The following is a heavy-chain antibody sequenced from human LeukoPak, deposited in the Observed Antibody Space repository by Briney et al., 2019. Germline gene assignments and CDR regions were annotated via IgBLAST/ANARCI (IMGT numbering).Heavy chain of an antibody. V-gene: IGHV3-9*01. J-gene: IGHJ4*02. CDR1: GFTFDDYA. CDR2: ISWNSGTI. D-gene: IGHD3-22*01. Sequence: GGSLRLPCAASGFTFDDYAMHWVRQAPGKGLEWVSGISWNSGTIGYADSVMGRFTISRDNAKNSPYLQMNSLRAEDTAVYYCAREDYYDSSGAFDYWGQGTLVTVSS. CDR3: AREDYYDSSGAFDY.